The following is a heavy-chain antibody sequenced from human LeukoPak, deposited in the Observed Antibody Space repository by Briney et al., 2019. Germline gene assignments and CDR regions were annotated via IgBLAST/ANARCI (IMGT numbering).Heavy chain of an antibody. D-gene: IGHD6-6*01. V-gene: IGHV3-21*01. Sequence: PGGSLRLSCAGSGFIFSSYEMNWVRQAPGKGLEWVSYISSSSTHIYYADSVKGRFTISRDNARNSLYLQMNSLRAEDTAIYYCARSEHSSSSFDYWGQGTLVTVSS. J-gene: IGHJ4*02. CDR1: GFIFSSYE. CDR3: ARSEHSSSSFDY. CDR2: ISSSSTHI.